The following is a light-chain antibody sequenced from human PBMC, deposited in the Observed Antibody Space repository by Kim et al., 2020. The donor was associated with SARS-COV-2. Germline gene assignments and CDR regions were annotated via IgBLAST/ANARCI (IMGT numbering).Light chain of an antibody. Sequence: SPGERGTLSCRASQSVRSTFLAWYQQKPGQAPRLLIYGASSRATGIPDRFRGSGSGTDFALTISRLEPEDFAVYYCQQYDSSPWTFGQGTKVDIK. CDR2: GAS. CDR1: QSVRSTF. V-gene: IGKV3-20*01. J-gene: IGKJ1*01. CDR3: QQYDSSPWT.